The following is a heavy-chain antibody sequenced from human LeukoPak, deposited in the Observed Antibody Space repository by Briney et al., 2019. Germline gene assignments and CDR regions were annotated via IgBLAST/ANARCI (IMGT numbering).Heavy chain of an antibody. V-gene: IGHV3-23*01. J-gene: IGHJ4*02. CDR3: ARNFRDGYNNSFDY. CDR2: ISGSGGST. D-gene: IGHD5-24*01. Sequence: NPGGSLRLSCAASGFTFSSYTMSWVRQAPGKGLEWVSAISGSGGSTYYADSVKGRFTISRDNSKNTLYLQMKSLRAEDTAVYYCARNFRDGYNNSFDYWGQGTLVTVSS. CDR1: GFTFSSYT.